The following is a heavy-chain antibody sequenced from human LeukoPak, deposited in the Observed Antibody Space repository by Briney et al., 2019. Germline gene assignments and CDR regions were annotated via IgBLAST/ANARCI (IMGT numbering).Heavy chain of an antibody. D-gene: IGHD3-22*01. CDR3: AKVDYYDSSGNYPNWFDP. CDR2: ISGSGGST. V-gene: IGHV3-23*01. CDR1: GFTFSSYG. J-gene: IGHJ5*02. Sequence: GGTLRLSCAASGFTFSSYGMSWVRQAPGKGLEWVSAISGSGGSTYYADSVKGRFTISRDNSKNTLYLQMNSLRADDTAVYYCAKVDYYDSSGNYPNWFDPWGQGTLVTVSS.